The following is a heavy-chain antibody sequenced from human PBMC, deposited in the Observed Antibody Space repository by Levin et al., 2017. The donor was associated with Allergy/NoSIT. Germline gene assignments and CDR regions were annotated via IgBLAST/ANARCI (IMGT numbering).Heavy chain of an antibody. J-gene: IGHJ4*02. CDR2: IYYSGST. D-gene: IGHD3-3*01. Sequence: SQTLSLTCTVSGGSISSSYWSWIRQPPGKGLEWIGYIYYSGSTNYNPSLKSRVTISVDTSKNQFSLKLSSVTAADTAVYYCARSFAFYDFWSGYHVYYFDYWGQGTLVTVSS. CDR3: ARSFAFYDFWSGYHVYYFDY. CDR1: GGSISSSY. V-gene: IGHV4-59*01.